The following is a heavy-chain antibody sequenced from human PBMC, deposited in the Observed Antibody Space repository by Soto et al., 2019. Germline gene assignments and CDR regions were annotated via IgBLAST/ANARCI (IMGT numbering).Heavy chain of an antibody. D-gene: IGHD6-19*01. CDR3: AKGAKWPVGMDV. Sequence: QCGGSLRLSCAASGFTFSSYGMHWVRQAPGKGLEWVAVISYDGSNKYYADSVKGRFTISRDNSKNTLYLQMNSLRAEETAVYYCAKGAKWPVGMDVWGQGTTVTVSS. J-gene: IGHJ6*02. CDR2: ISYDGSNK. CDR1: GFTFSSYG. V-gene: IGHV3-30*18.